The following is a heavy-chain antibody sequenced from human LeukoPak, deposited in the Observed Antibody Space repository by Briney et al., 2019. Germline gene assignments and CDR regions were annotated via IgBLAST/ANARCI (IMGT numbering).Heavy chain of an antibody. CDR3: AREVVVVPAAIPVSNWFDP. Sequence: GASVKVSCKASGYTFTSYDINWVRQAPGQGLEWMGWISAYNGNTNYAQKLQGRVTMTTDTSTSTAYMELRSLRSDDTAVYYCAREVVVVPAAIPVSNWFDPWGQGTLVTVSS. V-gene: IGHV1-18*01. CDR1: GYTFTSYD. J-gene: IGHJ5*02. D-gene: IGHD2-2*02. CDR2: ISAYNGNT.